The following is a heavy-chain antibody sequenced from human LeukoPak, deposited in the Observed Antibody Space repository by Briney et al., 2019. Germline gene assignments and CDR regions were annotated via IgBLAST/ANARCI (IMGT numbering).Heavy chain of an antibody. J-gene: IGHJ3*02. D-gene: IGHD4-17*01. Sequence: GGSLRLSCAAPTFNFRTYWMTWVRQAPGKRLEWVAHIKQDGTEKYYIDSVKGRFTISRDNAKKSLYLQMDSLRVEDTAVYYCARDQGTTMTSYGFDMWGRGTMVTVSS. V-gene: IGHV3-7*01. CDR2: IKQDGTEK. CDR3: ARDQGTTMTSYGFDM. CDR1: TFNFRTYW.